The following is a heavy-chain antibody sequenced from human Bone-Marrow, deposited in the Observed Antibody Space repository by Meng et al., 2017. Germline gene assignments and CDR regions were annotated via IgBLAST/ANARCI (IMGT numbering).Heavy chain of an antibody. V-gene: IGHV3-66*01. D-gene: IGHD6-13*01. CDR2: IDSGGNT. Sequence: EVQLLESGGGLVQPGGALRLSCSASGFTVSNNYMSWVRQAPGKGLEWVAYIDSGGNTFYADSVKGRFIISRDNSKNTLSLQMNSLRAEDTAVYYCARSFIAAAGGGYWGQGTLVTVSS. CDR1: GFTVSNNY. J-gene: IGHJ4*02. CDR3: ARSFIAAAGGGY.